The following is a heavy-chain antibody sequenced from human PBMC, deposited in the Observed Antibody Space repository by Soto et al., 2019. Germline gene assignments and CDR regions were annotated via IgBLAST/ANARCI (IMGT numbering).Heavy chain of an antibody. J-gene: IGHJ3*02. CDR1: GFTFSSYS. CDR2: ISSSSSYI. CDR3: ARDQYSSGWYRDAFDI. D-gene: IGHD6-19*01. Sequence: GGSLRLSCAASGFTFSSYSMNWVRQAPGKGLEWVSSISSSSSYIYYADSVKGRFTISRDNAKNSLYLQMNSLRAEDTAVYYCARDQYSSGWYRDAFDIWGQGTMVTVSS. V-gene: IGHV3-21*01.